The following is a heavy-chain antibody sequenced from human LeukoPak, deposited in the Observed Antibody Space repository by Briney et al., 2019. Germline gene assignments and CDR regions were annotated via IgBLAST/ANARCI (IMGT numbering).Heavy chain of an antibody. CDR2: IYFTGST. CDR1: GDSISSNSYY. D-gene: IGHD5-12*01. V-gene: IGHV4-39*01. Sequence: SETLSLTCTVSGDSISSNSYYWGWIRQPPGKGLEWIASIYFTGSTYYNPSLKSRVTISTDTSKNQLSLRLSSVTAADTAVYYCASYHGYSGYDAPSYFDSWGQGTLVTVSS. J-gene: IGHJ4*02. CDR3: ASYHGYSGYDAPSYFDS.